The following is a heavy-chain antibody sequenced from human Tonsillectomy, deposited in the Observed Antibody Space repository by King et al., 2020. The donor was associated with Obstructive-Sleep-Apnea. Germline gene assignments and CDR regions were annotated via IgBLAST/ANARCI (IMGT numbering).Heavy chain of an antibody. Sequence: QLQESGPGLVKPSETLSLTCTVSGGSISSSSYYWGWIRQPPGKGLEWIGCIDYSGSTYYNPSLKSRVTISVDTSKNQFSLKLSSVTAADTAVYYCAGDIVVVVAATLSGSWFDPWGQGTLVTVSS. D-gene: IGHD2-15*01. J-gene: IGHJ5*02. CDR1: GGSISSSSYY. V-gene: IGHV4-39*07. CDR3: AGDIVVVVAATLSGSWFDP. CDR2: IDYSGST.